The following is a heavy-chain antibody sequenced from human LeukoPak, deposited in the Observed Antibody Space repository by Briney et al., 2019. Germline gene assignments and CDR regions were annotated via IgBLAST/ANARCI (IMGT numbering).Heavy chain of an antibody. CDR3: ARSKRGGAFDI. V-gene: IGHV3-66*01. Sequence: PGGSLRLSCSASGFPFSSYAMHWVRQAPGKGLEWVSVIYTGGSTYYADSVKGRFTISRDNSKNTLYLQMNSLKAEDTAVFYCARSKRGGAFDIWGQGTMVTVSS. J-gene: IGHJ3*02. D-gene: IGHD1-1*01. CDR2: IYTGGST. CDR1: GFPFSSYA.